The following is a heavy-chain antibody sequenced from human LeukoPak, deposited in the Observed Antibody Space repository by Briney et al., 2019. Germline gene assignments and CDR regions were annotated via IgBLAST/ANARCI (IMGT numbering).Heavy chain of an antibody. CDR2: ISYSGST. CDR3: ARAWGWDLPQSWQH. J-gene: IGHJ1*01. D-gene: IGHD1-26*01. CDR1: GGSISSSGYN. Sequence: KPSETLSLTCTVSGGSISSSGYNWGWIRQPPGKGLEWIGSISYSGSTHYSPSLKSRVTISVDTSKNQFSLRLSSVTAADTAVYYCARAWGWDLPQSWQHWGQGTLVTVSS. V-gene: IGHV4-39*07.